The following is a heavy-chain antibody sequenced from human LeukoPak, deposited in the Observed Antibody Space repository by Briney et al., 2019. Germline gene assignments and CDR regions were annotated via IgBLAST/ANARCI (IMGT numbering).Heavy chain of an antibody. CDR3: ARAPRITMIVVEPIDY. J-gene: IGHJ4*02. Sequence: GGSLRLSCAASGFTFSSYGMHWVRQAPGKGLEWVAFIRYDGSNKYYADSVKGRFTISRDNSKNTLYLQMNSLRAEDTAVYYCARAPRITMIVVEPIDYWGQGTLVTVSS. CDR1: GFTFSSYG. D-gene: IGHD3-22*01. CDR2: IRYDGSNK. V-gene: IGHV3-30*02.